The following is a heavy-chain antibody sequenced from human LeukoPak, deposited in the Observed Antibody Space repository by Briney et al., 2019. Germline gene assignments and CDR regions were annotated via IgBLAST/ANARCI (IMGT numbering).Heavy chain of an antibody. J-gene: IGHJ5*02. D-gene: IGHD1/OR15-1a*01. V-gene: IGHV4-30-4*01. CDR3: ARTGTNRGWFDP. Sequence: PSQTLSLTCTVSGGSISSGDYYWSWIRQPPGKGLEWIGYIYYSGSTYYNPSLESRVTISVDTSRNQFSLNLSSVTAADTAVYYCARTGTNRGWFDPWGQGTLVTVSS. CDR2: IYYSGST. CDR1: GGSISSGDYY.